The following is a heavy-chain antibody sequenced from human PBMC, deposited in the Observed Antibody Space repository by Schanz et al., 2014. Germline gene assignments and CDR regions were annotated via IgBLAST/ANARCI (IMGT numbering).Heavy chain of an antibody. J-gene: IGHJ4*02. D-gene: IGHD2-8*02. Sequence: VQLVESGGGLVQPGGSLRLSCAASGFIFNDYYMNWIRQAPGKGLEWLSYISRDGTTSYYADSVKGRFTISRDNAKNSLYLEMTSLRGEDTAVYYCARGLVRYFAYWGQGTLVTVSS. CDR2: ISRDGTTS. V-gene: IGHV3-11*01. CDR1: GFIFNDYY. CDR3: ARGLVRYFAY.